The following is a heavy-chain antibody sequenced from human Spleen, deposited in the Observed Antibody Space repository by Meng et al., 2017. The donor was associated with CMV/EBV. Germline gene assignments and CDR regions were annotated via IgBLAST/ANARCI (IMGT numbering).Heavy chain of an antibody. J-gene: IGHJ4*02. CDR2: IYYSGST. D-gene: IGHD6-6*01. CDR3: ARTSGSSGIPY. V-gene: IGHV4-39*07. CDR1: GGSISSSSYY. Sequence: SETLSLTCTVSGGSISSSSYYWGWIRQPPGKGLEWIGSIYYSGSTYYNPSLKSRVTISVDTSKNQFSLKLSSVTAADTAVYYCARTSGSSGIPYWGQGTQVTVSS.